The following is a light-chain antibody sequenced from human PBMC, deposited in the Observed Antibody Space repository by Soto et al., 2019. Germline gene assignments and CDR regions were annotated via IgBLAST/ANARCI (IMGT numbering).Light chain of an antibody. J-gene: IGKJ1*01. CDR1: QSVGTS. V-gene: IGKV3-11*01. CDR2: DAA. CDR3: QHRSSWPRS. Sequence: DIVLTQSPATLSLSPGDRATLSCRASQSVGTSLAWYKQQPGQAPRLLIHDAAYRASGIPERFRGSGSVTAFSLSISSLEPDDFAVYYCQHRSSWPRSFGRGTKVEV.